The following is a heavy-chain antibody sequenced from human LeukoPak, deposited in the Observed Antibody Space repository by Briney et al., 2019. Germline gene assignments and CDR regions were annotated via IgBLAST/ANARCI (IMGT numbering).Heavy chain of an antibody. J-gene: IGHJ6*03. CDR2: ISSSSML. Sequence: PGGSLRLSCTASGFSFRTYGMNWVRQAPGKGLEWISYISSSSMLYYADSVKGRFTISRDNAKNSLSLQMNSLKTEDTAVYYCTTDPTYYYYYYMDVWGKGTTVTVSS. V-gene: IGHV3-48*04. CDR1: GFSFRTYG. CDR3: TTDPTYYYYYYMDV.